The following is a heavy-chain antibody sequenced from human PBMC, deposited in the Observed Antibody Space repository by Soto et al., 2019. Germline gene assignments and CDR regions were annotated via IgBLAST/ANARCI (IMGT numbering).Heavy chain of an antibody. CDR1: GFTFSSYS. J-gene: IGHJ6*02. CDR2: ISSSSSYI. Sequence: GGSLRLSCAASGFTFSSYSMNWVRQAPGKGLEWVSSISSSSSYIYYADSVKGRFTISRDNAKNSLYLQMNSLRAEDTAVYYCARDGIAVAGTDYYYGMDVWGQGTTVTVSS. D-gene: IGHD6-19*01. CDR3: ARDGIAVAGTDYYYGMDV. V-gene: IGHV3-21*01.